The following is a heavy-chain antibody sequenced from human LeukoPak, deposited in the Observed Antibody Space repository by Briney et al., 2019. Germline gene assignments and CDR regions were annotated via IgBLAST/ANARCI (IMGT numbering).Heavy chain of an antibody. CDR3: AGGGHYDILTGYYGHNWFDP. V-gene: IGHV1-18*01. J-gene: IGHJ5*02. D-gene: IGHD3-9*01. CDR2: ISAYNGNT. Sequence: ASVKVSCKASGYTFTSYGISWVRQAPGQGLKWMGWISAYNGNTNYAQKLQGRVTMTTDTSTSTAYMELRSLRSDDTAVYYCAGGGHYDILTGYYGHNWFDPWGQGTLVTVSS. CDR1: GYTFTSYG.